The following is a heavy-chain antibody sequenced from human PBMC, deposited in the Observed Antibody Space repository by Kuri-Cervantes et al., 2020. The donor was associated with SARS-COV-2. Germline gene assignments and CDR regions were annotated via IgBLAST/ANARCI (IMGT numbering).Heavy chain of an antibody. V-gene: IGHV4-34*01. J-gene: IGHJ3*02. CDR3: ARKAYYYDSREAFDI. CDR1: GGSFSGYY. CDR2: INHSGST. Sequence: ESLKISCAVYGGSFSGYYWSWIRQPPGRGLEWIGEINHSGSTNYNPSLESRVTMSVDTSKNQFSLKLSSVTAADTAVYYCARKAYYYDSREAFDIWGQGTMVTVSS. D-gene: IGHD3-22*01.